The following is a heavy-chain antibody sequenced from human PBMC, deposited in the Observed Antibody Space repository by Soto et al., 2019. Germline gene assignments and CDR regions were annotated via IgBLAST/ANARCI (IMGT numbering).Heavy chain of an antibody. J-gene: IGHJ6*02. CDR3: GRYCEEGSSSSSNYYYYGMDV. D-gene: IGHD6-6*01. CDR1: GYTFTGYY. V-gene: IGHV1-2*04. Sequence: ASVKVSCKASGYTFTGYYMHWVRQAPGQGLEWMGWINPNSGGTNYAQKNQGWVTMTRDTSISTAYMELSRLRSDDTAEYYCGRYCEEGSSSSSNYYYYGMDVWGQGTTVTVSS. CDR2: INPNSGGT.